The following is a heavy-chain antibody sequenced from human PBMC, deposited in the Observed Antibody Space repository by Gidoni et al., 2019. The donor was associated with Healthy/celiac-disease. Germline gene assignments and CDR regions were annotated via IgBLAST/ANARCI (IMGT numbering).Heavy chain of an antibody. D-gene: IGHD6-19*01. J-gene: IGHJ4*02. CDR2: ISWNSGSI. CDR1: GFTFDDYA. V-gene: IGHV3-9*01. CDR3: AKETGYSSGWPNKPFDY. Sequence: EVQLVESGGGLVLPGRSLRLSCAASGFTFDDYAMHWVRQAPGKGLEWVSGISWNSGSIGYADSVKGRFTISRDNAKNSLYLQMNSLRAEDTALYYCAKETGYSSGWPNKPFDYWGQGTLVTVSS.